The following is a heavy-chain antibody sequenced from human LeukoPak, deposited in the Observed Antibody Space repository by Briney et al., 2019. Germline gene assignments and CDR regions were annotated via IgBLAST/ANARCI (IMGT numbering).Heavy chain of an antibody. CDR1: GGSFSGYY. J-gene: IGHJ4*02. CDR2: INHSGST. Sequence: SETLSLTCAVYGGSFSGYYWSWIRQPPGKGLEWIGEINHSGSTNYNPSLKSRVTISVDTSKNQFSLKLSSVTAADTAVYYCTRGPDILTGPDYWGQGTLVTVSS. V-gene: IGHV4-34*01. D-gene: IGHD3-9*01. CDR3: TRGPDILTGPDY.